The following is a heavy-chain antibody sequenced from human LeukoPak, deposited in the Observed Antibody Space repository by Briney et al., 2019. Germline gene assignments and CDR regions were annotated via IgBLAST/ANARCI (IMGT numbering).Heavy chain of an antibody. CDR3: AREYYDFWSGTYYYYMDV. CDR1: GGSISSYY. Sequence: PSETLSLTCTVSGGSISSYYWSWIRQPAGKGLEWIGRIYTSGSTNYNPSLKSRVTMSVDTSKNQFSPKLSSVTAADTAVYYCAREYYDFWSGTYYYYMDVWGKGTTVTVSS. D-gene: IGHD3-3*01. J-gene: IGHJ6*03. V-gene: IGHV4-4*07. CDR2: IYTSGST.